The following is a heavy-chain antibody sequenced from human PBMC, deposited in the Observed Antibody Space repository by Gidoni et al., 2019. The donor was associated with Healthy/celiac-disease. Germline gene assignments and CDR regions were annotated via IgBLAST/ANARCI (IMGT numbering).Heavy chain of an antibody. CDR2: ISGSGGST. D-gene: IGHD3-3*01. Sequence: EVQLLESGGGLVQPGGSLRLSCAASGFTFSSYAMSWVRQAPGKGLEWVSAISGSGGSTYYADSVKGRFTISRDNSKNTLYLQMNSLRAEDTAVYYCAKVATYYDFWSGYYTDYYGMDVWGQGTTVTVSS. CDR1: GFTFSSYA. J-gene: IGHJ6*02. V-gene: IGHV3-23*01. CDR3: AKVATYYDFWSGYYTDYYGMDV.